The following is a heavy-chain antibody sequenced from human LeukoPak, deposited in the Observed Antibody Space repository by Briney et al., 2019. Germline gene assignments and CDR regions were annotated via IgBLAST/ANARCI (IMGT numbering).Heavy chain of an antibody. V-gene: IGHV3-23*01. CDR3: AKDPRRSYYPHNYFDY. D-gene: IGHD1-26*01. J-gene: IGHJ4*02. CDR2: ISGSGGST. Sequence: GGSLRLSCAASGFTFNSYDMSWVRQAPGKGLEGVSAISGSGGSTYYADSVKGRFTISRGNSKNTLYLQMNSLRAEDTAVYYCAKDPRRSYYPHNYFDYWGQGTLVTVSS. CDR1: GFTFNSYD.